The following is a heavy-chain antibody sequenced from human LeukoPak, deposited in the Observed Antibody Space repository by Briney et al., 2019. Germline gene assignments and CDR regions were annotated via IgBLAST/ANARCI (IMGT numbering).Heavy chain of an antibody. CDR3: ARDLRYYYGSGSSFDY. V-gene: IGHV3-7*01. D-gene: IGHD3-10*01. CDR2: IKQDGSEK. CDR1: GFTSSSYW. Sequence: GGSLRLSCAASGFTSSSYWMSWVRQAPGKGLEWVANIKQDGSEKYYVDSVKGRFTISRDNAKNSLYLQMNSLRAEDTAVYYCARDLRYYYGSGSSFDYWGQGTLVTVSS. J-gene: IGHJ4*02.